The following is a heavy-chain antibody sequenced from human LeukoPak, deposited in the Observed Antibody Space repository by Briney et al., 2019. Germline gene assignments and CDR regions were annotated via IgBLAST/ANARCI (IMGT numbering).Heavy chain of an antibody. CDR2: ISGNGGRT. Sequence: GGSLRLSCAASGFTFSSYAMSWVRQAPGKGLEWASTISGNGGRTYYADSVKGRFTISRDNSKNTLYLQMNSLRAEDTAVYYCAREKYSTGWFDYWGQGTLVTVSS. CDR1: GFTFSSYA. V-gene: IGHV3-23*01. D-gene: IGHD6-19*01. J-gene: IGHJ4*02. CDR3: AREKYSTGWFDY.